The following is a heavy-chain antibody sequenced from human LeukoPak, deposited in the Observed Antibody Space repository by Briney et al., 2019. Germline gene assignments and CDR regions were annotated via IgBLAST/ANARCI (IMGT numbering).Heavy chain of an antibody. CDR3: ARDTRSYYYYYYYMDV. CDR1: GFTFSSYG. J-gene: IGHJ6*03. Sequence: GGSLRLSCAASGFTFSSYGMHWVRQAPGKGLEWVAFIRYEGINKYYADSVKGRFTISRDNSKNTLYLQMNSLRAEDTAVYYCARDTRSYYYYYYYMDVWGKGTTVTVSS. V-gene: IGHV3-30*02. CDR2: IRYEGINK. D-gene: IGHD3-3*01.